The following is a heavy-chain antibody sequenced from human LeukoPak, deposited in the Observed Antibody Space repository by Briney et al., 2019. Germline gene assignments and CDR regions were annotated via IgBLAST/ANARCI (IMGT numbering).Heavy chain of an antibody. CDR3: ARTYYDSSGYTNWFDP. J-gene: IGHJ5*02. CDR1: GDTFSSYA. V-gene: IGHV1-69*05. CDR2: FIPIFGTA. D-gene: IGHD3-22*01. Sequence: SVKLCCNSSGDTFSSYAISWVRHPPTQGLVWVGGFIPIFGTANYAQKFKGRVTITTDESTSTAYMELSSLRSEDTAVYYCARTYYDSSGYTNWFDPWGQGTLVTVSS.